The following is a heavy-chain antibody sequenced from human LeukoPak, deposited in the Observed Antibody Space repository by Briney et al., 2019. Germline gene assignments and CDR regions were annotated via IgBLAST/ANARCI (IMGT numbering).Heavy chain of an antibody. CDR3: ARFMSGTYPDW. J-gene: IGHJ4*02. Sequence: SETLSLTCTVSGDPISSHSWSWIRQPPGKGPEWIGYIYYSGRTHCHPSLKSRVTMSVDTSKNQFSLRLSSVTAADTAMYYCARFMSGTYPDWWGPGTLVTVSS. CDR2: IYYSGRT. CDR1: GDPISSHS. V-gene: IGHV4-59*11. D-gene: IGHD1-26*01.